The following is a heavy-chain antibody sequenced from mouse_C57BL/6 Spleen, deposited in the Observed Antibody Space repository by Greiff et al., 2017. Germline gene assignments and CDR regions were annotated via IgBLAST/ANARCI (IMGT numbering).Heavy chain of an antibody. Sequence: VQLQQSGAELARPGASVKMSCKASGYTFTSYTMHWVKQRPGQGLEWIGYINPSSGYTKYNQKFKAKATLTVDKSSSTAYMQLKSLTSEDSAVYYCARPIYYDYDGFDYWGQGTTLTVSS. CDR3: ARPIYYDYDGFDY. CDR1: GYTFTSYT. V-gene: IGHV1-4*01. CDR2: INPSSGYT. D-gene: IGHD2-4*01. J-gene: IGHJ2*01.